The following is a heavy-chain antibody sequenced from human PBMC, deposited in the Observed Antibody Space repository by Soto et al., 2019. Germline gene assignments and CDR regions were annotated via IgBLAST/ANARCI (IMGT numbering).Heavy chain of an antibody. CDR3: ATGYCRSDNCHFTH. CDR2: ISGTSETI. J-gene: IGHJ4*02. V-gene: IGHV3-48*02. D-gene: IGHD2-2*03. CDR1: GFNFHTYT. Sequence: DVQLVESGGGLVKPGGSLRLSCAASGFNFHTYTMTWVRQAPGKGLEWVSYISGTSETIFYADSVKGRLTISTDNAKNSLYLQLHSLRDEETAVYYCATGYCRSDNCHFTHWGQGTLVTVSS.